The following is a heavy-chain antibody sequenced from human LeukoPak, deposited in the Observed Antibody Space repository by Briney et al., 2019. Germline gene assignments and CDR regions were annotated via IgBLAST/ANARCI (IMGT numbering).Heavy chain of an antibody. CDR2: MYHSGST. J-gene: IGHJ3*02. V-gene: IGHV4-38-2*01. Sequence: SETLSLTCAVSGYSISSGYYWGWIRQSPGKVLEWIGSMYHSGSTYYNPSLKSRVTISVDTSKNQFSLKLSSVTATDTAIYYCARSWNYGRAVEAFDIWGQGTMVTVSS. CDR1: GYSISSGYY. D-gene: IGHD1-7*01. CDR3: ARSWNYGRAVEAFDI.